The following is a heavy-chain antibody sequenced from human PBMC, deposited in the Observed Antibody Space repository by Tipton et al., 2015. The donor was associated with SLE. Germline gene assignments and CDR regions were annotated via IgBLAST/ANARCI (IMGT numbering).Heavy chain of an antibody. CDR2: MHSNGEI. CDR1: GDSVSSHY. CDR3: VRGSTGAYDI. V-gene: IGHV4-59*02. J-gene: IGHJ3*02. Sequence: LRLSCTVYGDSVSSHYWSWIRQPPGKGLEWIAYMHSNGEINYNPSVRSRVTTSVDMSKNQFSLRLTSMTAADTAMYYCVRGSTGAYDIWGQGTMVTVS.